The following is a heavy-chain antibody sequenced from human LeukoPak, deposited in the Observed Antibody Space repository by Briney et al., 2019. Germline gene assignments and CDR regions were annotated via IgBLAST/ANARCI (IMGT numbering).Heavy chain of an antibody. CDR2: ISHDGSNK. CDR1: GFTFSSYG. D-gene: IGHD6-13*01. J-gene: IGHJ4*02. Sequence: GRSLRLSCAASGFTFSSYGMHWVRQAPGKGLQWVALISHDGSNKYYADSVRGRFTISRDNSKNTLYLQMNSLKAEDTAVYYCARSPQGMAASAHFDYWGQGSLVTVSS. CDR3: ARSPQGMAASAHFDY. V-gene: IGHV3-30*03.